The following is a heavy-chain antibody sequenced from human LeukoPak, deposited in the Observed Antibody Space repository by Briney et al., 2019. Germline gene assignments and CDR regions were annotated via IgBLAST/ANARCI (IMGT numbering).Heavy chain of an antibody. J-gene: IGHJ6*02. V-gene: IGHV4-39*01. D-gene: IGHD3-22*01. Sequence: SETLSLTCTVSGGSISSSSYYWGWIRQPPGKGLEWIGSIYYSGSTYYNPSLKSRVTISVDTSKNQFSLKLSSVTAADTAVYYCARQEYYDSSGYFWYYYYGMDIWGQGTTVTVSS. CDR3: ARQEYYDSSGYFWYYYYGMDI. CDR1: GGSISSSSYY. CDR2: IYYSGST.